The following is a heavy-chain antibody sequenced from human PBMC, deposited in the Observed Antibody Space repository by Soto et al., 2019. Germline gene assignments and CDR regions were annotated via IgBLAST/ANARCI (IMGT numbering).Heavy chain of an antibody. Sequence: ASVKVSCKAIGYSFTSHYMHWVRQAPGQGLEWMGTIYPGGVNIGYAQKFKGRVTMTKDTSTSTAYMELSSLRSEDTAVYYCARYCISTSCYWFDPWGQGTLVTVSS. CDR3: ARYCISTSCYWFDP. D-gene: IGHD2-2*01. V-gene: IGHV1-46*01. J-gene: IGHJ5*02. CDR1: GYSFTSHY. CDR2: IYPGGVNI.